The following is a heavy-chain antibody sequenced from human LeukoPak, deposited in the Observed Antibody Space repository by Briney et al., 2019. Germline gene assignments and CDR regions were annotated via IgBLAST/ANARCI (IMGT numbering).Heavy chain of an antibody. CDR2: ISYDGSNK. Sequence: GRSLRLSCAASGFTFSSYAMHWVRQAPGKGLEWVAVISYDGSNKYYADSVKGRFTISRDNSKNTLYLQMNSLRAEDTAVYYCARGDWLDPWGQGTLVTVSS. J-gene: IGHJ5*02. V-gene: IGHV3-30-3*01. CDR3: ARGDWLDP. CDR1: GFTFSSYA.